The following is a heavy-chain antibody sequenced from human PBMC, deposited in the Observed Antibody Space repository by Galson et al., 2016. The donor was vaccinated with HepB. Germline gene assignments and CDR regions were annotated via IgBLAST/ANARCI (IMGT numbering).Heavy chain of an antibody. Sequence: SLRLSCAASGFTFGHYTMHWVRQAPGKGLEWVSLISWDGESTFYADSVKGRFTISRDNSKNSLYLQMNSLRTEDTALYFCAKDIPPRDWGQGTLVTVSS. CDR1: GFTFGHYT. J-gene: IGHJ4*02. V-gene: IGHV3-43*01. CDR3: AKDIPPRD. CDR2: ISWDGEST.